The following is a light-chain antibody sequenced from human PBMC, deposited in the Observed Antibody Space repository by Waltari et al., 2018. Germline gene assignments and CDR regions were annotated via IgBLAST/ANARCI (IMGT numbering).Light chain of an antibody. CDR3: QQRSNWRLT. CDR1: QSVSSY. J-gene: IGKJ4*01. Sequence: EIVLTQSPATLYLSPGERATLTCRASQSVSSYLACYQQKPGQAPRLLIYDASNRATGIPPMFSGSGSGTDFTLTISSLEPEDFAVYYCQQRSNWRLTFGGGTKVEIK. V-gene: IGKV3-11*01. CDR2: DAS.